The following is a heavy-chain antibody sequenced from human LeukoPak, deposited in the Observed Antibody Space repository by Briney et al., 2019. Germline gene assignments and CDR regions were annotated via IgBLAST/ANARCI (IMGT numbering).Heavy chain of an antibody. CDR1: GFTFDDYA. D-gene: IGHD3-22*01. CDR3: ARDRNYYDSSGYWGLLDY. CDR2: ISWNSGSI. Sequence: PGGSLRLSCAASGFTFDDYAMHWVRQAPGKGLEWVSGISWNSGSIGYADSVKGRFTISRDNAKNSLYLQMNSLRAEDTAVYYCARDRNYYDSSGYWGLLDYWGQGTLVTVSS. J-gene: IGHJ4*02. V-gene: IGHV3-9*01.